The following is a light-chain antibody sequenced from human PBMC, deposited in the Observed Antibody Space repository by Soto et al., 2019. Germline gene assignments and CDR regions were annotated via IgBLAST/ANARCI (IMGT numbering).Light chain of an antibody. CDR1: QSISSY. J-gene: IGKJ1*01. CDR3: QQSYSTLRT. V-gene: IGKV1-39*01. Sequence: DIQMTQSPTSLPASVGDRVTITCRASQSISSYLNWYQQKPGKAPKLLIYDATNLQSGVPSRFSGSGSGTDFTLTISCLQPEDFATYYCQQSYSTLRTFGQGTKVEIK. CDR2: DAT.